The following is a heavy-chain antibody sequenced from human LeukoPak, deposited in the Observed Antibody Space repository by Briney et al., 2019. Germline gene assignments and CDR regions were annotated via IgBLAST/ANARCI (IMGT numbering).Heavy chain of an antibody. J-gene: IGHJ1*01. CDR3: ARHHTAGESYYPEYFQH. CDR2: IYYSGST. Sequence: PSETLSLNCTVSGGSISSSSYYWGWIRQPPGKELEWIGSIYYSGSTYYNPSLKSRVTISVDTSKNQFSLKLGSVTTADTGVYYCARHHTAGESYYPEYFQHWGQDTLVTVSS. CDR1: GGSISSSSYY. D-gene: IGHD3-10*01. V-gene: IGHV4-39*01.